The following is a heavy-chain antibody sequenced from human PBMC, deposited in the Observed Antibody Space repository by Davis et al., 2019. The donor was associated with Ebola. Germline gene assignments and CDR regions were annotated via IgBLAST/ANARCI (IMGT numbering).Heavy chain of an antibody. Sequence: GESLKISCAASGFTFSDYYMSWIRQAPGKGLEWVSYISSSGSTIYYADSVKGRFTISRDNAKNSLYLQMNSLRAEDTAVYYCARNSPMVATFDYWGQGTLVTVSS. CDR3: ARNSPMVATFDY. J-gene: IGHJ4*02. V-gene: IGHV3-11*04. CDR1: GFTFSDYY. CDR2: ISSSGSTI. D-gene: IGHD5-12*01.